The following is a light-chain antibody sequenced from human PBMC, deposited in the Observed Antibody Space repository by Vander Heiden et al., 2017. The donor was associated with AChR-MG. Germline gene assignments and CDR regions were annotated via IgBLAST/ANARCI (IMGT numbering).Light chain of an antibody. CDR2: GAS. CDR1: QSVGRN. CDR3: QQYNNWPPART. V-gene: IGKV3-15*01. Sequence: ETVMTQSPATLSVSPGERATLSCRASQSVGRNLAWYQQKPGQAPRLLISGASTRATGVPARFNGSGSGTDFTLTISSLQSEDFAVYYCQQYNNWPPARTFGQGTKVEVK. J-gene: IGKJ1*01.